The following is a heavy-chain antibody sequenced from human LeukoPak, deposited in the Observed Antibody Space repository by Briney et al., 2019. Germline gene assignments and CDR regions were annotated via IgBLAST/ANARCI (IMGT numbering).Heavy chain of an antibody. CDR1: GFTVGTNY. CDR3: AKDILGSYPHRGY. J-gene: IGHJ4*02. Sequence: PGGSLRLSCAASGFTVGTNYMSWVRQAPGKGLEWVSIIYIGGSTYYADSVKGRFTISRDNSKNTLYLQMNSLRAEDTAVYYCAKDILGSYPHRGYWGQGTLVTVSS. V-gene: IGHV3-53*01. D-gene: IGHD3-16*02. CDR2: IYIGGST.